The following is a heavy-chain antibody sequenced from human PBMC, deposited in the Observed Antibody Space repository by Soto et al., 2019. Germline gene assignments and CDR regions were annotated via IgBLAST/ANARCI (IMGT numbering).Heavy chain of an antibody. CDR2: INWNSGRL. J-gene: IGHJ6*01. CDR3: AKVVVAATQPQYYYYGMDV. D-gene: IGHD2-15*01. V-gene: IGHV3-9*01. Sequence: VQLVESGGGLVQPGRSLRLSCAASGFTFDDYAMHWVRQAPGKGLEWVSGINWNSGRLGYADSVKGRFTISRDNAKNSLYLQMNSLRAEDTALYYCAKVVVAATQPQYYYYGMDVW. CDR1: GFTFDDYA.